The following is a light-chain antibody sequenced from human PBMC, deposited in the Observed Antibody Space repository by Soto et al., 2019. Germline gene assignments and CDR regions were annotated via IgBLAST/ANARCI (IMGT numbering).Light chain of an antibody. CDR2: EVT. CDR3: SSYTTSSTRV. J-gene: IGLJ1*01. V-gene: IGLV2-14*01. Sequence: QSVLAQPASVSGSPGRSIAMSGTGSSSDVGIYNYVSWYQQHPGKVPKLIIYEVTNRPSGVSNRFSGSKSGNTASLTISGLQAEDEADYYCSSYTTSSTRVFGTGTKVTVL. CDR1: SSDVGIYNY.